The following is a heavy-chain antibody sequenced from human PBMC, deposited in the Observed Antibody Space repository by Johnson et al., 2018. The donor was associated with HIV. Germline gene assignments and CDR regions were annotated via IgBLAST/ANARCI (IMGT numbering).Heavy chain of an antibody. V-gene: IGHV3-20*04. CDR3: ARGFVRSSMILVADAFDM. CDR2: INWNGGST. D-gene: IGHD3-22*01. Sequence: VQLVESGGGVVRRGVSLRLSCATSGFTFDDHGMSWVRQGPGKGLEWVSGINWNGGSTGYADSVKGRFTISRDNAKNSLYLQMNSLRAEDTALYFCARGFVRSSMILVADAFDMWGQGTMVTVSS. CDR1: GFTFDDHG. J-gene: IGHJ3*02.